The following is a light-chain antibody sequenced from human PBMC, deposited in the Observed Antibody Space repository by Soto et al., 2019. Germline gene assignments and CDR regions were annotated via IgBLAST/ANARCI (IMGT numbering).Light chain of an antibody. CDR2: DVN. CDR3: GSYAVSWV. CDR1: SSDVGGYNY. Sequence: QSALTQPRSVSGSLGQSVTISCTGTSSDVGGYNYVSWYQQHPGKAPKLMIYDVNKRPSGVPDRFSGSKSGNTASLTISGLQAADDADDYCGSYAVSWVFGGGTKLTV. V-gene: IGLV2-11*01. J-gene: IGLJ3*02.